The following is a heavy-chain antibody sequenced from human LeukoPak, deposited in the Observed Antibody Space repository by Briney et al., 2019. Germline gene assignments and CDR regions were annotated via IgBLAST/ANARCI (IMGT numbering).Heavy chain of an antibody. Sequence: SVKVSCKASGGTFSSYAISWVRQAPGQGLEWMGKIIPIVGIANYAQNVQGRFTITADKATSTAYMELSSLRSEDTAVYYCARGLSGSYSFDYWGQGTLVTVSS. CDR1: GGTFSSYA. CDR2: IIPIVGIA. CDR3: ARGLSGSYSFDY. V-gene: IGHV1-69*04. D-gene: IGHD1-26*01. J-gene: IGHJ4*02.